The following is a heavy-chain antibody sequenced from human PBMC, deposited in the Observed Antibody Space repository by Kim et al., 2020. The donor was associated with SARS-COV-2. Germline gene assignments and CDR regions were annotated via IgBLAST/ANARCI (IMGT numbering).Heavy chain of an antibody. D-gene: IGHD3-10*01. CDR1: GYTFTSYG. CDR3: TRGSPYFPFDY. CDR2: ISPYSGAT. J-gene: IGHJ4*02. Sequence: ASVKVSCKTSGYTFTSYGITWVRQAPGVGFEWMGWISPYSGATVYAKRFQGRVSMTRDRSANTAYMELRSLTPDDTAVYFCTRGSPYFPFDYWGQGTL. V-gene: IGHV1-18*01.